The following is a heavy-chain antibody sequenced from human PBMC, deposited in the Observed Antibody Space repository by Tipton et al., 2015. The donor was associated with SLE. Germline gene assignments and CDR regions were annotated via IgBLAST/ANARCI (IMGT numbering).Heavy chain of an antibody. CDR1: GYIFTNNG. V-gene: IGHV1-18*01. J-gene: IGHJ4*02. CDR2: ISAYSGNT. Sequence: QLVQSGGEVKKPGASVKVSCKASGYIFTNNGISWVRQAPGQGLEWMGYISAYSGNTHYATRLQDRFIMTTDTSTSTAYMELRSLGFGGPAVYYLARGGGFAVGRWGQGTLVIVSS. CDR3: ARGGGFAVGR. D-gene: IGHD4-23*01.